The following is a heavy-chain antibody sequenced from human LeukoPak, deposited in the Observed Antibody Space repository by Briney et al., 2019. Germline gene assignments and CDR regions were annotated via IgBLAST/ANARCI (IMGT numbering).Heavy chain of an antibody. D-gene: IGHD3-22*01. Sequence: TSETLSLTCAVSGYSISSGFYWGWIRQPPGKGLEWIGSIYHSGDTYFNPSLKTRVTISVDTSKNKFSLKLSSVTAADTAVYYCASVNSAYYSYWGQGTLVTVSS. CDR1: GYSISSGFY. V-gene: IGHV4-38-2*01. CDR2: IYHSGDT. CDR3: ASVNSAYYSY. J-gene: IGHJ4*02.